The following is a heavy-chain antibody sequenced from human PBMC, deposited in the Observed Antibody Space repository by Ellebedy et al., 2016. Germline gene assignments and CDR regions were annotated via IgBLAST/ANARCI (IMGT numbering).Heavy chain of an antibody. CDR2: IDSTGST. CDR1: GDSISSGNYY. J-gene: IGHJ4*02. V-gene: IGHV4-30-4*01. Sequence: SETLSLXCSVSGDSISSGNYYWSWIRQPPGKGLEWIGNIDSTGSTDHNPSLNSRLTISVDTSKNQFSLKVTSVTAADTAMYYCARLRLGSGFDYWGQGALVTVSS. CDR3: ARLRLGSGFDY. D-gene: IGHD3-10*01.